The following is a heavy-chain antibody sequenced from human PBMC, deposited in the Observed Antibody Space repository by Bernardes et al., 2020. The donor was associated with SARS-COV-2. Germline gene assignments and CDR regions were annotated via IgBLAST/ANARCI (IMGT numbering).Heavy chain of an antibody. J-gene: IGHJ4*02. D-gene: IGHD6-19*01. CDR3: ARRIAVAGTFDY. V-gene: IGHV5-51*01. CDR1: GYSFSTYW. CDR2: IYPGDSDT. Sequence: GESLKISCKGSGYSFSTYWIGWVRQMPGKGLEWMGIIYPGDSDTRYNPSFQGQVTISADKSISTAYLQWSSLKASDTAMYYCARRIAVAGTFDYWGLGTPVTVSS.